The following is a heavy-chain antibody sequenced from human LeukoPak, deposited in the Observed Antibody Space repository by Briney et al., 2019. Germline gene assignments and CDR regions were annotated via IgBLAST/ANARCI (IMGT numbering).Heavy chain of an antibody. D-gene: IGHD5-18*01. J-gene: IGHJ4*02. CDR1: GCTFSTYV. CDR2: IWHDGSNK. CDR3: ARDRGYTYGHPLDY. Sequence: GGPLRLSCAASGCTFSTYVIHWVRQAPGKGLEWVALIWHDGSNKYYGDSVKDRFTISRDNSKNTLYLQMDSLRDEDTAVYYCARDRGYTYGHPLDYWGQGTLVTVSS. V-gene: IGHV3-33*01.